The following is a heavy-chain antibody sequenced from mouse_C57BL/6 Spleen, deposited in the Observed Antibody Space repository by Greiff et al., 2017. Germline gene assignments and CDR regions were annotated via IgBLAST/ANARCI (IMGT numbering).Heavy chain of an antibody. J-gene: IGHJ4*01. CDR2: ILPGSGST. CDR3: ARARYYYGSSPYAMDY. V-gene: IGHV1-9*01. Sequence: QVQLQQSGAELMKPGASVKLSCKATGYTFTGYWIEWVKQRPGHGLEWIGEILPGSGSTNYNEKFKGKATFTADTSSNTAYMQLSSLTTEDSAIYDCARARYYYGSSPYAMDYWGQGTSVTVSS. CDR1: GYTFTGYW. D-gene: IGHD1-1*01.